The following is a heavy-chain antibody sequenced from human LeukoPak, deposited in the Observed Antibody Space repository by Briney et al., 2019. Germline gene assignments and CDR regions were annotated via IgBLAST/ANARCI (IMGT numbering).Heavy chain of an antibody. V-gene: IGHV3-66*01. Sequence: GGSLRLSCVASGFTVSSNYMSWVRQAPGKGLEWVSVIYSGGSTYYADSVKGRFTISRDNSKNTLYLQMNSLRAEDTAVYYCARGVRRRPDAFDIWGQGTMVTVSS. CDR1: GFTVSSNY. CDR2: IYSGGST. CDR3: ARGVRRRPDAFDI. J-gene: IGHJ3*02. D-gene: IGHD6-25*01.